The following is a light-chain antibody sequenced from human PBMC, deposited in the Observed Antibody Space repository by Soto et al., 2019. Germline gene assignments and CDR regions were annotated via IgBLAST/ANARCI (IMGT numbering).Light chain of an antibody. CDR3: QQSNTWPPIT. J-gene: IGKJ5*01. Sequence: EIVFTHSPGTLSSSPGEGATLSFMASQIVSSSYLAWYQQKPGQAPRLLIYDASRRASGVPARFSGSGSGTDFTLTISSLEPEDFALYYCQQSNTWPPITFGQGTRLEIK. CDR1: QIVSSSY. CDR2: DAS. V-gene: IGKV3D-20*02.